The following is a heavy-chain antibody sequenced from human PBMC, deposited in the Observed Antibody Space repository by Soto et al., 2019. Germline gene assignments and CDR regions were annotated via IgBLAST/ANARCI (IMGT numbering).Heavy chain of an antibody. CDR3: TRAERFPRSWFDP. Sequence: SETLSLTCGVYGGPFRNHYWIWVRQPPGKGLEWIGEVNHSGEATYYPSLQSRITISLDTSNTQFTLKMTPVTAADTAMYLSTRAERFPRSWFDPWGQGTQVTVSS. V-gene: IGHV4-34*01. CDR1: GGPFRNHY. D-gene: IGHD2-2*01. CDR2: VNHSGEA. J-gene: IGHJ5*02.